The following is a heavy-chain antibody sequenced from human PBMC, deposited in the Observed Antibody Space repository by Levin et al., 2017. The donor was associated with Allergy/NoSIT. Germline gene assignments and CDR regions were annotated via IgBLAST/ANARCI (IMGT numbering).Heavy chain of an antibody. J-gene: IGHJ4*02. CDR1: GYSFTSFW. CDR3: ARRVAQYYYGSGDYFDY. CDR2: IDPVDSYT. V-gene: IGHV5-10-1*01. Sequence: GASVKVSCQVSGYSFTSFWINWVRQMPGKGLEWLGRIDPVDSYTKYSASFEGHVTMSADKSSSTAYLQWSSLEASDTAIYYCARRVAQYYYGSGDYFDYWGQGTLVTVSS. D-gene: IGHD3-10*01.